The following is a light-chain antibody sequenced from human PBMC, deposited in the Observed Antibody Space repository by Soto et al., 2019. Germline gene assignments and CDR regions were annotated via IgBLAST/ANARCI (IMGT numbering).Light chain of an antibody. CDR1: QFVSSN. CDR2: GAS. Sequence: PGERATLSCRASQFVSSNLAWYQQKPGQAPRLLIYGASTRATGIPARFSGSGSGTEFTLTISNLQSEDFAVYFCQQYHNWPPITFGQGKRLEIX. J-gene: IGKJ5*01. V-gene: IGKV3D-15*01. CDR3: QQYHNWPPIT.